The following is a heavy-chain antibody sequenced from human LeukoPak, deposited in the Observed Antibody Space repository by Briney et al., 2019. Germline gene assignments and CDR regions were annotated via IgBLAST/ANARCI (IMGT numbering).Heavy chain of an antibody. V-gene: IGHV3-66*01. CDR2: IYIDGGT. CDR1: GFTVSSKY. Sequence: GGSLRLSCAASGFTVSSKYMSWVRQAPGKGLEWVSVIYIDGGTYYADSVKGRFTISRDNSKNPLLLQMNSLRAEDTAVYYCARGHYSNRLGGQGTLVTVSS. D-gene: IGHD2-2*01. CDR3: ARGHYSNRL. J-gene: IGHJ4*02.